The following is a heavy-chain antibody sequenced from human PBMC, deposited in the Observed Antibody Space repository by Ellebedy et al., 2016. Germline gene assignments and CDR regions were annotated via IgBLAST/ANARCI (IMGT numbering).Heavy chain of an antibody. D-gene: IGHD5-12*01. Sequence: SVKVSXKASGGTFSSYAISWVRQAPGQGLEWMGGIIPIFGTANYAQKFQGRVTITADKSTSTAYMELSSLRSEDTAVYYCARVGKLVDIVASWGQGTLVTVSS. CDR2: IIPIFGTA. CDR3: ARVGKLVDIVAS. V-gene: IGHV1-69*06. J-gene: IGHJ4*02. CDR1: GGTFSSYA.